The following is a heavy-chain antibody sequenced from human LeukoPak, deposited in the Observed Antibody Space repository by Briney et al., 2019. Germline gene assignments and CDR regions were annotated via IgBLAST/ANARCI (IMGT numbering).Heavy chain of an antibody. V-gene: IGHV4-59*11. Sequence: SETLSLTCTVSGGSISSHYLNWIRQPPGRGLEWIGYIYYNGNSNYNPSLKSRVTMSLDTSKNQFSLKLSSVTAADTAVYYCARDRGSGTYYDAFDVWGRGTLVTVSS. J-gene: IGHJ3*01. CDR1: GGSISSHY. CDR2: IYYNGNS. D-gene: IGHD1-26*01. CDR3: ARDRGSGTYYDAFDV.